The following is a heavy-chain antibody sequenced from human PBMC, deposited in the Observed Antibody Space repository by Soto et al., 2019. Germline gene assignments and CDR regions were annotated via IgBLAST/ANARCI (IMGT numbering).Heavy chain of an antibody. D-gene: IGHD2-2*01. CDR3: AKGGKGICSSTSCLYYFDY. Sequence: EVQVLESGGGLVQPGGSLRLSCAASGFTFSSYAMNWVRQAPGKGLEWVSTISDSGSTYYADSVKGRFTVSRDNSKNTLYLQMNDLRAEDTSVYYCAKGGKGICSSTSCLYYFDYWGRGTLVIVSS. J-gene: IGHJ4*02. V-gene: IGHV3-23*01. CDR1: GFTFSSYA. CDR2: ISDSGST.